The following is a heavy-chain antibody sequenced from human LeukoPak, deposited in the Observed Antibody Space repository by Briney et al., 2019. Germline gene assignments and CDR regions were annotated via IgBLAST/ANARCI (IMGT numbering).Heavy chain of an antibody. CDR1: GGSISSYY. CDR2: IYYSGST. Sequence: SETLSLTCTVSGGSISSYYWSWIRQPPGKGLEWIGYIYYSGSTNYNPSLKSRVTISVDTSKNQFPLKLSSVTAADTAVYYCARDRGVGYSGSDRRRYYYYYMDVWGKGTTVTVSS. CDR3: ARDRGVGYSGSDRRRYYYYYMDV. J-gene: IGHJ6*03. D-gene: IGHD5-12*01. V-gene: IGHV4-59*01.